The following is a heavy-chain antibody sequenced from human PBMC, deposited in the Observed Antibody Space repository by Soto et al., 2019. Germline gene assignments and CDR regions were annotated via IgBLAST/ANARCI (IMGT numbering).Heavy chain of an antibody. J-gene: IGHJ5*02. CDR2: MNPNTGNS. CDR3: TRGDSRNKGVDP. Sequence: VKVSCKASGYTFTSYDINWVRQATGQGLEWMGWMNPNTGNSGHIQKFQGRVTMTRNTSISTAYMELSSLRSEDTGVYYCTRGDSRNKGVDPWGQGTLVTVSS. D-gene: IGHD3-22*01. CDR1: GYTFTSYD. V-gene: IGHV1-8*01.